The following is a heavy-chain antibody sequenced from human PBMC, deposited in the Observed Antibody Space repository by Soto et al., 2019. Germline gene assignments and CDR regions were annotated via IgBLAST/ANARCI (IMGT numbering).Heavy chain of an antibody. J-gene: IGHJ4*02. CDR3: ACLTRGGYDLDRLWEKFDY. Sequence: QITVKESGLTLVKPTETLTLTCTFSGFSLSTNGMGVGWIRQPPGKALEWLALIYWDDDKRYSPSLRSRLPIIKDTSKTQVVLKITNLDPVDTGIYYCACLTRGGYDLDRLWEKFDYWCQGTLVTVSS. CDR1: GFSLSTNGMG. D-gene: IGHD5-12*01. V-gene: IGHV2-5*02. CDR2: IYWDDDK.